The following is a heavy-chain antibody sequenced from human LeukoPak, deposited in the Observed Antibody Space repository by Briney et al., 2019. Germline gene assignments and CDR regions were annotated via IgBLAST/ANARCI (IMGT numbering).Heavy chain of an antibody. CDR3: AKSLYGGCDY. CDR2: VNGNGGST. V-gene: IGHV3-23*01. Sequence: PGGSLRLSCAASGFSFSTYAMSWVRQAPGKGLEWVSGVNGNGGSTSYADSVKGRFTIFRDNSKNTVYLQMNSLRVEDMAVYYCAKSLYGGCDYWGQGTVVTVSS. CDR1: GFSFSTYA. D-gene: IGHD3-16*02. J-gene: IGHJ4*02.